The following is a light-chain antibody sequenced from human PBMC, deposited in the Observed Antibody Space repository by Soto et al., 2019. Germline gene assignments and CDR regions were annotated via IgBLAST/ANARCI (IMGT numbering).Light chain of an antibody. V-gene: IGKV3-15*01. CDR3: QQYNNGPPGT. J-gene: IGKJ1*01. CDR2: GAS. Sequence: EIVMTQSPATLSVSPGERATLSCRASRSVSSNLAWYQQKPGQAPRLLIYGASTRATGIPARFSGSGSGTEFTLTISSLQSEDFAVYYCQQYNNGPPGTFGQGTKVDIK. CDR1: RSVSSN.